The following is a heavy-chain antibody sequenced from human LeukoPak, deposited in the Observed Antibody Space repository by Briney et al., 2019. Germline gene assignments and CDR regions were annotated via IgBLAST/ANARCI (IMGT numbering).Heavy chain of an antibody. J-gene: IGHJ1*01. D-gene: IGHD3-22*01. CDR3: AREWLYYYDSSGYYYGSEYFQH. CDR2: ISSSSSYI. Sequence: GGSLRISCAASGFTFSSYSMNWVRQAPGKGLEWVSSISSSSSYIYYADSVKGRFTISRDNAKNSLYLQMNSLRAEDTAVYYCAREWLYYYDSSGYYYGSEYFQHWGQGTLVTVSS. CDR1: GFTFSSYS. V-gene: IGHV3-21*01.